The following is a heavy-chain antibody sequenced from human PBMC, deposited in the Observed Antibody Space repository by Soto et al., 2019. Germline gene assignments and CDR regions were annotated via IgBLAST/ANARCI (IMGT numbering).Heavy chain of an antibody. J-gene: IGHJ4*02. CDR1: GFTFSDHY. CDR2: IRNKANSYTT. CDR3: ARGRYSPYDFDY. D-gene: IGHD2-15*01. Sequence: EVQLVESGGGLVQPGGSLRLSCAASGFTFSDHYMDWVRQAPEKGLEWVGRIRNKANSYTTEYAASVKGRFTISRDDSKNSLYLQMNSLKTEDTAVYYCARGRYSPYDFDYWGQGTLVTVSS. V-gene: IGHV3-72*01.